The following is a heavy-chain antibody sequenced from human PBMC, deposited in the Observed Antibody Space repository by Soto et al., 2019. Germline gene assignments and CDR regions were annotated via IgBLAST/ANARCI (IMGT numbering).Heavy chain of an antibody. CDR2: INPSSGGT. D-gene: IGHD5-18*01. Sequence: ASVKVSCKASGYTFTGYYMHWVRQAPGQGLEWMGWINPSSGGTNYAQKFQGRVTMTRDTSTSTAYMELSSLRSDDTAVYYCARDCSYGYRDYWGQGTLVTVSS. V-gene: IGHV1-2*02. CDR1: GYTFTGYY. J-gene: IGHJ4*02. CDR3: ARDCSYGYRDY.